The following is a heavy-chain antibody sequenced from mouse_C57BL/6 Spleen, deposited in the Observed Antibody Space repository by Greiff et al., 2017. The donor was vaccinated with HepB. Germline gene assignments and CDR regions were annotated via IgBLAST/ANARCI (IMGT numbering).Heavy chain of an antibody. D-gene: IGHD1-1*01. CDR2: IDPSDSYT. CDR1: GYTFTSYW. J-gene: IGHJ4*01. CDR3: ARNRLYGSSLYAMDY. Sequence: QVQLQQPGAELVMPGASVKLSCKASGYTFTSYWMHWVKQRPGQGLEWIGEIDPSDSYTNYNQKFKGKSTLTVDKSSSTAYMQLSSLTSEDSAVYYCARNRLYGSSLYAMDYWGQGTSVTVSS. V-gene: IGHV1-69*01.